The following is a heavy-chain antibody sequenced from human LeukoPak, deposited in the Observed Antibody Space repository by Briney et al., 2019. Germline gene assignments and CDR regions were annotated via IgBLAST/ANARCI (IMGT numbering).Heavy chain of an antibody. CDR3: ARGPYYYDSSGYDY. Sequence: ASVKASCKASGYTFTGYYMHWVRQAPGQGLEWMGWINPNSGGTNYAQKFQGRVTMTRDTSISTAYMELSRLRSDDTAVYYCARGPYYYDSSGYDYWGQGTLVTVSS. V-gene: IGHV1-2*02. CDR2: INPNSGGT. CDR1: GYTFTGYY. J-gene: IGHJ4*02. D-gene: IGHD3-22*01.